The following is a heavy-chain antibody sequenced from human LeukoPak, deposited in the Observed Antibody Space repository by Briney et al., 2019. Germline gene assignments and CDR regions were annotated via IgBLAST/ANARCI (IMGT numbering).Heavy chain of an antibody. CDR1: GFTFSSYA. CDR2: ISGSGGST. CDR3: ARRGSSWYFDAFDI. V-gene: IGHV3-23*01. J-gene: IGHJ3*02. D-gene: IGHD6-13*01. Sequence: PGGSLRLSCAASGFTFSSYAMSWVRQAPGKGLEWVSAISGSGGSTYYADSVKGRFTISRDNSKNTLYLQMNSLRAEDTALYHCARRGSSWYFDAFDIWGQGTMVTVSS.